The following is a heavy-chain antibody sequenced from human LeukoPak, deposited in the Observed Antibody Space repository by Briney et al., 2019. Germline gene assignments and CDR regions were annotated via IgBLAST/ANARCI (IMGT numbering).Heavy chain of an antibody. CDR3: AKEGSSWYGDWFDP. CDR1: GFTFSSYG. Sequence: GGSLRLSCAASGFTFSSYGMHWVRQAPGKGLEWVAFIRYDGSNKYYADSVKGRFTISRDNSKNTLYLQMNSLRAEDTAVYYCAKEGSSWYGDWFDPWGQGTLVPVSS. J-gene: IGHJ5*02. D-gene: IGHD6-13*01. CDR2: IRYDGSNK. V-gene: IGHV3-30*02.